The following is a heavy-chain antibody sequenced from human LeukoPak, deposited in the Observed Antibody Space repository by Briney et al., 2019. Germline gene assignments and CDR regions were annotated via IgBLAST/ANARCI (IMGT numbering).Heavy chain of an antibody. V-gene: IGHV3-74*01. J-gene: IGHJ4*02. CDR1: GFTFSSYW. CDR3: TRLTAVTLEF. Sequence: GGSLRLSCVASGFTFSSYWMHWVRQAPGKGLVWVSRIKTDGSSTSYADSVKGRFTISRDNAKNTLYLQMNSLRAEDTAVYYCTRLTAVTLEFWGQGTLVTVSS. D-gene: IGHD4-17*01. CDR2: IKTDGSST.